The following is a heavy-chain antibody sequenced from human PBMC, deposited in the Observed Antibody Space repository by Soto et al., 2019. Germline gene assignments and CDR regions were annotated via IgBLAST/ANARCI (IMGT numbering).Heavy chain of an antibody. V-gene: IGHV4-39*01. CDR2: IYHSGST. CDR1: DDSISSSRYY. Sequence: QLQLQESGPGLVKPSETLSLTCNVSDDSISSSRYYWVWFRQPPGKGLDLIGSIYHSGSTYYTPSLKSRVAISIDTSKNQFSLKLTSVTAADTAVYYCARHQRQWRALDYWGQGILVTVSS. CDR3: ARHQRQWRALDY. D-gene: IGHD6-19*01. J-gene: IGHJ4*02.